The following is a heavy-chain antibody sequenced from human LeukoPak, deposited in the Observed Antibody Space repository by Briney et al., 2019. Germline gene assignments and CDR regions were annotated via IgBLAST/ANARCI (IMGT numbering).Heavy chain of an antibody. CDR3: AREAYGSGSYYIDY. D-gene: IGHD3-10*01. J-gene: IGHJ4*02. V-gene: IGHV3-48*04. CDR1: GFTFSSYS. CDR2: ISSSSSTI. Sequence: PGGSLRLSCAASGFTFSSYSMNWVRQAPGKGLEWVSYISSSSSTIYYADSVKGRFTISRDNAKNSLYLQMNSLRAEDTAVYYCAREAYGSGSYYIDYWGQGTLVTVSS.